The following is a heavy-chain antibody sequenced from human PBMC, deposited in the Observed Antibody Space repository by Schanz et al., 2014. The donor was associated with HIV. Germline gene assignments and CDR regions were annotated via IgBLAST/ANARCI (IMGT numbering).Heavy chain of an antibody. CDR1: GGTFNNYT. D-gene: IGHD3-22*01. CDR3: ARKWFNWLDP. V-gene: IGHV1-69*01. J-gene: IGHJ5*02. CDR2: IIRIFGSA. Sequence: QVHLVQSGAEVKTPGTSVKVSCKASGGTFNNYTVTWVRQAPGQGLEWMGGIIRIFGSANYAPKFQDKVTITADESTSXVYMELSXLRSEDTAVYFCARKWFNWLDPWGQGAQVIVSS.